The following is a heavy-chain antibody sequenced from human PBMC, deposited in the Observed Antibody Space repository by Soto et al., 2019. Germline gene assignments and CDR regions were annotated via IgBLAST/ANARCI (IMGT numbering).Heavy chain of an antibody. CDR2: INAGSGNT. J-gene: IGHJ3*02. V-gene: IGHV1-3*01. CDR3: ARDTETLGPRANDALDI. CDR1: GYTFSTYT. Sequence: SVKVSCKAAGYTFSTYTMNWVRQAPGQSLEWMGWINAGSGNTKYSQNFQGRVSITRDTSASTVYMELTGLKSEDTAMYYCARDTETLGPRANDALDIWGQGTMVTVSS. D-gene: IGHD3-3*02.